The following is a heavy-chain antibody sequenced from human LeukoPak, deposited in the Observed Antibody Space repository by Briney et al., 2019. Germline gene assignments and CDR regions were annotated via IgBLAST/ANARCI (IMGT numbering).Heavy chain of an antibody. V-gene: IGHV3-33*01. CDR3: AREDYYGSGSYYLYYYYYYGMDV. D-gene: IGHD3-10*01. CDR2: IWYDGSNK. J-gene: IGHJ6*02. CDR1: GFTLSSYG. Sequence: PGRSLRLSCAASGFTLSSYGMHWVRQAPGKGLEWVAVIWYDGSNKYYADSVKGRFTISRDNSKNTLYLQMNSLRAEDTAVYYCAREDYYGSGSYYLYYYYYYGMDVWGQGTTVTVSS.